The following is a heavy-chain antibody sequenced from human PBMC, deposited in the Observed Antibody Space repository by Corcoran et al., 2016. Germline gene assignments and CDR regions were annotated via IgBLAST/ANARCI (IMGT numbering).Heavy chain of an antibody. CDR1: GGSISSGGYS. D-gene: IGHD2-2*01. J-gene: IGHJ5*02. V-gene: IGHV4-31*03. CDR2: IYYSGST. Sequence: QVQLQESGPGLVKPSQTLSLTCTVSGGSISSGGYSWSWIRQHPGKGLEWIGYIYYSGSTYYNPSLKSRVTISVDTSKNQFSLKLSSVTAADTAVYYCARGGDSYCSSTSCPYNWFDPWGQGILVTVSS. CDR3: ARGGDSYCSSTSCPYNWFDP.